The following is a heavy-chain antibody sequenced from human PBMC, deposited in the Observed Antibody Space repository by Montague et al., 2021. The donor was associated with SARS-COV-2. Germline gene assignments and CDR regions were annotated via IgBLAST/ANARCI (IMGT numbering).Heavy chain of an antibody. CDR2: IYYSGST. Sequence: TLSLTCTVSGGSISSGGYYWSWIRQPPGQGLEWIGYIYYSGSTYYNPSLKSRGTISVDTSKNQFSLKLSSVTAADTAVYYCARGGTIFGVVTFPFDYWGQGTLVTVSS. D-gene: IGHD3-3*01. CDR3: ARGGTIFGVVTFPFDY. J-gene: IGHJ4*02. V-gene: IGHV4-31*03. CDR1: GGSISSGGYY.